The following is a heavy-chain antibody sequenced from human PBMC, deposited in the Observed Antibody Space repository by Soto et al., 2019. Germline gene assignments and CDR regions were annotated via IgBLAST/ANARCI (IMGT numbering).Heavy chain of an antibody. CDR2: IYSGGST. V-gene: IGHV3-66*01. Sequence: PGGSLRLSCAASGFTFSSYAMHWVRQAPGKGLEWVSVIYSGGSTYYADSVKGRFTISRDNSKNTLYLQMNSLRAEDTAVYYCARDVVVVAATSIWGQGTMVTVSS. CDR3: ARDVVVVAATSI. D-gene: IGHD2-15*01. CDR1: GFTFSSYA. J-gene: IGHJ3*02.